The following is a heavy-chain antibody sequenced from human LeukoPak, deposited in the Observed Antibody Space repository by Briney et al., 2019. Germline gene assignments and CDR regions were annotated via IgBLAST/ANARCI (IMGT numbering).Heavy chain of an antibody. CDR1: GFTVSSNY. V-gene: IGHV3-66*01. CDR3: ARGAPTYYYGSGGDAFDI. CDR2: IYSCGST. J-gene: IGHJ3*02. D-gene: IGHD3-10*01. Sequence: GGSLRLSCAASGFTVSSNYMSWVRQAPGKGLEWVSVIYSCGSTYYADSVKGRFTISRDNSKNTLYLQMNSLRAEDTAVYYCARGAPTYYYGSGGDAFDIWGQGTMVTVSS.